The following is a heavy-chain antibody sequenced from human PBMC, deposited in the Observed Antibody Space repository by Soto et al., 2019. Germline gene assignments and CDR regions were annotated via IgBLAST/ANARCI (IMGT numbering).Heavy chain of an antibody. CDR3: ATPGELIVHDAFDV. J-gene: IGHJ3*01. D-gene: IGHD3-10*01. Sequence: EASVKVSCKVSGYTLTELPIHWVRQAPGKGLEWMGGFDPEDGETVYAQKFQERITMTEDTSTDTAYMELSSLTSEDTAIYYCATPGELIVHDAFDVWGPGTVVTVSS. CDR2: FDPEDGET. CDR1: GYTLTELP. V-gene: IGHV1-24*01.